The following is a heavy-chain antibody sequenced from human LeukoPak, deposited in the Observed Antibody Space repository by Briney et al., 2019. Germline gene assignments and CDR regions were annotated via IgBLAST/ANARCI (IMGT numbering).Heavy chain of an antibody. J-gene: IGHJ4*02. Sequence: SETLSLTCAVYGGSFSGYYWSWIRQPPGKGLEWIGEINHSGSTNYNPSLKSRVTISVDTSKNQFSLKLSSVTAADTAVYYCARRMAGEDYDFWSGLPSTLYYYFDYWGQGTLVTVSS. D-gene: IGHD3-3*01. CDR3: ARRMAGEDYDFWSGLPSTLYYYFDY. CDR1: GGSFSGYY. V-gene: IGHV4-34*01. CDR2: INHSGST.